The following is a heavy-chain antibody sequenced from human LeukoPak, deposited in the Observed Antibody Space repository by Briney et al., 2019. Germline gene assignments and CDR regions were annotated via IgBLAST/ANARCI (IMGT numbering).Heavy chain of an antibody. CDR3: AREGYCSGGSCLYYYYYYMDV. Sequence: SETLSLTCSVSGGSINRSSYYWGWIRQAPGKGLEWIGSVYYDGNTYYNPNPSLKSRVTISVDTSKNQFSLKLSSVTAADTAVYYCAREGYCSGGSCLYYYYYYMDVWGKGTTVTVSS. J-gene: IGHJ6*03. V-gene: IGHV4-39*07. D-gene: IGHD2-15*01. CDR1: GGSINRSSYY. CDR2: VYYDGNT.